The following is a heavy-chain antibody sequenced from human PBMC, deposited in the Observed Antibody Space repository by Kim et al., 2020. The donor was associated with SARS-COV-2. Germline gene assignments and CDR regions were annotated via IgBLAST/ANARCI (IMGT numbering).Heavy chain of an antibody. Sequence: GGSLRLSCAASGFSFKAYAMSWVRQAPGEGLEWIAYIGITGSRIYYADSVKGRFTISRDNARNSLYLQMNSLRDEDTAVYYCARDHESPGDPVMDVWAQG. CDR2: IGITGSRI. CDR3: ARDHESPGDPVMDV. V-gene: IGHV3-48*02. CDR1: GFSFKAYA. J-gene: IGHJ6*02. D-gene: IGHD3-10*01.